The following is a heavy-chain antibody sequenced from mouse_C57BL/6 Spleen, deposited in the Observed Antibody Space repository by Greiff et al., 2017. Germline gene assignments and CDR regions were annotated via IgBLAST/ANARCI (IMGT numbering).Heavy chain of an antibody. CDR3: ARSEGNYEAY. Sequence: QVQLQQSGAELARPGASVKLSCKASGYTFTSSGISWVKQRTGQGLEWIGEIYPRSGNTYYNEKFKGKATLTADKSSSTAYMELRSLTSEDSAVDFCARSEGNYEAYWGQGTLVTVSA. D-gene: IGHD2-1*01. CDR2: IYPRSGNT. CDR1: GYTFTSSG. J-gene: IGHJ3*01. V-gene: IGHV1-81*01.